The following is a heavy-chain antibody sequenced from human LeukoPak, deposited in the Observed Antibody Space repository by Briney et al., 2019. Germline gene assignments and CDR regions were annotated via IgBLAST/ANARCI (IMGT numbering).Heavy chain of an antibody. Sequence: QSGGSLRLSCAASGFTFSSYWMHWVRQAPGKGLVWVSRINSDGSSTSYADSVKGRFTISRDNAKNTLYLQMNSLRAEDTAVYYCARVAGYNSGWSFNAFDIWGQGTMVTVSS. D-gene: IGHD6-19*01. J-gene: IGHJ3*02. V-gene: IGHV3-74*01. CDR3: ARVAGYNSGWSFNAFDI. CDR1: GFTFSSYW. CDR2: INSDGSST.